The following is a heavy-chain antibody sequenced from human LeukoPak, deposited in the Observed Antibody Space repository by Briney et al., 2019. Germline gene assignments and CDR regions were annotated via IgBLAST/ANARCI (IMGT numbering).Heavy chain of an antibody. CDR3: ARHQTGSWYLRSDFDY. D-gene: IGHD6-13*01. J-gene: IGHJ4*02. CDR1: GYTLTRYH. Sequence: ASVKVSCKASGYTLTRYHMHWVRQGPGQGLQWMGWINTNTGNPTYARGFTGRFVFSLDTSVSTAYLLISSLKAEDTAMYYCARHQTGSWYLRSDFDYWGQGTLVTVSS. CDR2: INTNTGNP. V-gene: IGHV7-4-1*02.